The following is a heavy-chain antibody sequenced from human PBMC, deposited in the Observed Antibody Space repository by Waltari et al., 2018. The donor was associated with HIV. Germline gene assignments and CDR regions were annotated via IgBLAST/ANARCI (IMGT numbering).Heavy chain of an antibody. V-gene: IGHV3-23*01. CDR2: ISGSGGST. CDR1: GFTFSSYA. J-gene: IGHJ4*02. D-gene: IGHD3-22*01. Sequence: SLRLSCAASGFTFSSYAMSWVRQAPGKGLEWVSAISGSGGSTYYADSVKGRFTISRDNSKNTLYLQMNSLRAEDTAVYYCAKDVKVYYYDSSGYYPSFDYWGQGTLVTVSS. CDR3: AKDVKVYYYDSSGYYPSFDY.